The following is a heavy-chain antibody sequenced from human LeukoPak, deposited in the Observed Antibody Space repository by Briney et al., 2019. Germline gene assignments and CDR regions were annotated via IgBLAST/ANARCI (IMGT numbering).Heavy chain of an antibody. D-gene: IGHD1-1*01. CDR1: GYSISSGYD. J-gene: IGHJ4*01. CDR2: ISQSGNS. V-gene: IGHV4-38-2*02. Sequence: SETLSLTCTVSGYSISSGYDWGWIRQSPGKGLEWIGSISQSGNSYDNPSLKGRVTISVDTSKNLFFLRLSSVTAADTAVYFCARSELNDYFKYWGHGTLVTVSS. CDR3: ARSELNDYFKY.